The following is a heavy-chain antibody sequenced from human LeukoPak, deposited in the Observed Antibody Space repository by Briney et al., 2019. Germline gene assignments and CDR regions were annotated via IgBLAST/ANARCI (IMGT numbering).Heavy chain of an antibody. CDR2: IYTSGST. V-gene: IGHV4-61*02. D-gene: IGHD3-22*01. J-gene: IGHJ4*02. CDR1: GGSISSGSYY. CDR3: ARSEYYYDSSGYSDY. Sequence: SQTLSLTCTVSGGSISSGSYYWSWIRQPAGMGLEWIGRIYTSGSTNYNPSLKSRVTISVDTSKNQFPLKLSSVTAADTAVYYCARSEYYYDSSGYSDYWGQGTLVTVSS.